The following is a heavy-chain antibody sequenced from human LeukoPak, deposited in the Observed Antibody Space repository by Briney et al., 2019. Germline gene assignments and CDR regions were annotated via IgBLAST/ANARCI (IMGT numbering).Heavy chain of an antibody. J-gene: IGHJ4*02. CDR2: IYYSGST. V-gene: IGHV4-39*07. CDR1: GGSISSSSYY. D-gene: IGHD3-16*02. Sequence: SETLSLTCTVSGGSISSSSYYWGWIRQPPGKGLEWIGSIYYSGSTYYNPSLKSRVTISVDTSKNELSLKLTSVTAADTAVFYCARGRVDHFGTNPYVWGSHRRASRNFDYWGQGTLVTVSS. CDR3: ARGRVDHFGTNPYVWGSHRRASRNFDY.